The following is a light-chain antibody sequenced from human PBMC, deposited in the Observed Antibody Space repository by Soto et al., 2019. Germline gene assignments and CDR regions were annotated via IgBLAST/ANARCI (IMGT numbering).Light chain of an antibody. CDR3: QRYGGSTQT. V-gene: IGKV3-20*01. J-gene: IGKJ1*01. CDR2: GAS. Sequence: EIVLTQSPGTLALSPGEGATLSCRASQSVSKYLAWYQQKPGQAPRLLIYGASSRATGIPDSFSGSGSGTDFTLTIIRLDPEDFAVYYCQRYGGSTQTFGQGTKVHIK. CDR1: QSVSKY.